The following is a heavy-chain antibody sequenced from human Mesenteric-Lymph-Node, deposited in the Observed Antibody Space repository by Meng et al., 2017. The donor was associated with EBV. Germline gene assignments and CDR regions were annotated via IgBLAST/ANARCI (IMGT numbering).Heavy chain of an antibody. D-gene: IGHD3-10*01. CDR3: GGGYISGVPDFDY. CDR2: INHRRDT. Sequence: QLLPWGAGLLKPSETRSLTCAVSGGSFSGFYWSWLRQSPGKGLEWIGEINHRRDTNYHPSLKSRVTISLDASKNQFSLKLTSVTAADTAVYYCGGGYISGVPDFDYWGQGTLVTVSS. V-gene: IGHV4-34*02. J-gene: IGHJ4*02. CDR1: GGSFSGFY.